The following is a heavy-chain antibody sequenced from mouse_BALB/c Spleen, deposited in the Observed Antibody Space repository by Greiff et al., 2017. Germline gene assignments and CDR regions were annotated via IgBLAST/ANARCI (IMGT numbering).Heavy chain of an antibody. V-gene: IGHV1-7*01. CDR3: AIYDGYYVGFAY. J-gene: IGHJ3*01. CDR1: GYTFTSYW. D-gene: IGHD2-3*01. Sequence: QVQLKQSGAELAKPGASVKMSCKASGYTFTSYWMHWVKQRPGQGLEWIGYINPSTGYTEYNQKFKDKATLTADKSSSTAYMQLSSLTSEDSAVYYCAIYDGYYVGFAYWGQGTLVTVSA. CDR2: INPSTGYT.